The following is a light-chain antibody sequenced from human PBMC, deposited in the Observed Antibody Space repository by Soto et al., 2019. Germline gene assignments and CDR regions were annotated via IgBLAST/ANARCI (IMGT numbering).Light chain of an antibody. CDR3: QAWDSSTVI. CDR2: QDT. CDR1: KLGDKY. V-gene: IGLV3-1*01. J-gene: IGLJ2*01. Sequence: SYELTQPPSVSVSPGQTASITCSGDKLGDKYACWYQQKPGQSPVLVIYQDTKRPSGIPERFSSSNSGNTATLTISGTQAMDEADYHCQAWDSSTVIFGGGTKVTVL.